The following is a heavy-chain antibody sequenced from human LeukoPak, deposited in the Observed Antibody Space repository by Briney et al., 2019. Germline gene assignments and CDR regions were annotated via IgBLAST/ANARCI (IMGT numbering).Heavy chain of an antibody. D-gene: IGHD3-22*01. CDR2: IHYSGRT. CDR3: ARLLDNDSSGDPDTFDM. V-gene: IGHV4-59*11. Sequence: SETPSLTCSVSAGSISRHFSSWIRHPPGKGLDCIAFIHYSGRTKYNPSLQSRVTISIDTSENNFSLKLTSVTAADTAVYYCARLLDNDSSGDPDTFDMWGQGTVVSVSS. J-gene: IGHJ3*02. CDR1: AGSISRHF.